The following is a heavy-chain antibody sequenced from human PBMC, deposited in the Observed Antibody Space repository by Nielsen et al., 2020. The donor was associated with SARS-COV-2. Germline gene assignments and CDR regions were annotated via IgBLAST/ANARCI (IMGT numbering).Heavy chain of an antibody. Sequence: SETLSLICTVSGGSISSNTHYWDWIRQPPGKGLVWLGSVHYSENTYYNPSLKSRVTISVDTPKNQVSLKLSSVTAADTAVYYCARRLAYSSSSGDFDSWGQGTLVTVSS. CDR1: GGSISSNTHY. CDR3: ARRLAYSSSSGDFDS. V-gene: IGHV4-39*01. CDR2: VHYSENT. D-gene: IGHD6-6*01. J-gene: IGHJ4*02.